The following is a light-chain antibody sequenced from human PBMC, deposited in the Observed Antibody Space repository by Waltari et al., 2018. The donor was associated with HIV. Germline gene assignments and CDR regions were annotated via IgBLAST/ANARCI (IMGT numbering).Light chain of an antibody. CDR1: KLGDRY. Sequence: SYELTQPPSVSVSPGQTASITCSGEKLGDRYACWYQQKPGQSPVLVIYQDSKRPSGIPERFAGSNSGNTATLTISWTQAMDEADYYCQAWDSGTVVFGGGTKLTVL. CDR3: QAWDSGTVV. J-gene: IGLJ2*01. CDR2: QDS. V-gene: IGLV3-1*01.